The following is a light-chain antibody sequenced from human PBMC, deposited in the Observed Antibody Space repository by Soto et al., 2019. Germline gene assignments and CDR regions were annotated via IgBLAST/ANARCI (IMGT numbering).Light chain of an antibody. CDR3: QQSFSSPWT. CDR2: SAS. Sequence: DIQMTQSPSSLSASVGGRVTFTCRASQNIRTYLNWYQLKPGKVPDLLIYSASGLRSGVPSRFSGSGSGTDFTLTISSLQPEDFATYFCQQSFSSPWTFGQGTKV. J-gene: IGKJ1*01. V-gene: IGKV1-39*01. CDR1: QNIRTY.